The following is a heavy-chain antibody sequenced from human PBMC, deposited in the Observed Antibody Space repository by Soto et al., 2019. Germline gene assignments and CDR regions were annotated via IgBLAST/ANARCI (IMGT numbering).Heavy chain of an antibody. D-gene: IGHD1-26*01. CDR1: GFNFGGSW. Sequence: PGGSLRLSCAASGFNFGGSWMTWVRQALGKGLEWLAKINPDGSGEYYVDSVKGRFTISRDNAESSLFFQMDSLRDEDTAVYFCAREHYFGLDYWGQGTLVTV. J-gene: IGHJ4*02. CDR3: AREHYFGLDY. V-gene: IGHV3-7*04. CDR2: INPDGSGE.